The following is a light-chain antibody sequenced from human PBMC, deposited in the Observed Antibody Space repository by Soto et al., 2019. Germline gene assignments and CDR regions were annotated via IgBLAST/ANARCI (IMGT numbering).Light chain of an antibody. CDR1: QSVSSRY. Sequence: EIVLTQSPGTLSLSPGERATLSCRASQSVSSRYLAWYQQKHGQGPSLLIYGTSTRAGGVPARFSDGGSGTECTITITSLQYEDGSVYYCHQYNGWTRTFGQGTKVDIK. J-gene: IGKJ1*01. CDR2: GTS. V-gene: IGKV3-15*01. CDR3: HQYNGWTRT.